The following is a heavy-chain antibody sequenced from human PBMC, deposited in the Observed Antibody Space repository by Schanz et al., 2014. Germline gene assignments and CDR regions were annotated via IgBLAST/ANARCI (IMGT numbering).Heavy chain of an antibody. Sequence: WTWIRQPPGKGLEWIGYIYYSGSTNYNPSLRSRVTILVDTSKNQFSLKLYSVTAADTAVYYCARKAPDYAASESKNWFDPWGQGTLVTVSS. CDR2: IYYSGST. V-gene: IGHV4-59*01. CDR3: ARKAPDYAASESKNWFDP. J-gene: IGHJ5*02. D-gene: IGHD3-10*01.